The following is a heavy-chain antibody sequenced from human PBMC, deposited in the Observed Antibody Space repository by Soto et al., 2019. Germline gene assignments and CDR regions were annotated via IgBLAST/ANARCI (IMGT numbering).Heavy chain of an antibody. CDR2: IKGKADQETT. V-gene: IGHV3-15*01. J-gene: IGHJ4*02. CDR1: GFTFRNAW. D-gene: IGHD3-3*01. CDR3: TTDLTAWSGYLEWLGY. Sequence: EVPLVESGGGLVKPGGSLSLSCAASGFTFRNAWMNWVRLAPGKGLEGVGRIKGKADQETTDYAATVEGRFTISRDDSKNILYLQMSSLKTEDTGIYYCTTDLTAWSGYLEWLGYWGQGTLVTVSS.